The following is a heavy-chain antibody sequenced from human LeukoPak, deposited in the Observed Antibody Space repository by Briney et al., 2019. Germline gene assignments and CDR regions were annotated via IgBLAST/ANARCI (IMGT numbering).Heavy chain of an antibody. CDR1: GFTFSSYN. J-gene: IGHJ6*03. V-gene: IGHV3-21*01. CDR2: ITSGSSYI. CDR3: ARDPYSGSYGNYYYYFMDV. D-gene: IGHD1-26*01. Sequence: PGGSLRLSCAASGFTFSSYNMNWVRQAPGKGLEWVSSITSGSSYIYYADSVKGRFAISRDNAKNSLYLQMNSLRAEDTAVYYCARDPYSGSYGNYYYYFMDVWGKGTTVTISS.